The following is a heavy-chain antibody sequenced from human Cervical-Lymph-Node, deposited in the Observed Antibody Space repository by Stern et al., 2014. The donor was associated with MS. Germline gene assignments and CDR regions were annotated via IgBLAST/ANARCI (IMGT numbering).Heavy chain of an antibody. J-gene: IGHJ4*02. V-gene: IGHV1-46*01. CDR1: GYSFTSYF. Sequence: VQLVESGAEMKKPGASVKVSCMASGYSFTSYFIIWVRQAPGQGLDWMGLIHPSAGNPTYAQQFQGRVVMTSDTSTGTVYLELSSLRSEDTAVYYCARDEGADYWGQGTLVTVSS. CDR3: ARDEGADY. CDR2: IHPSAGNP.